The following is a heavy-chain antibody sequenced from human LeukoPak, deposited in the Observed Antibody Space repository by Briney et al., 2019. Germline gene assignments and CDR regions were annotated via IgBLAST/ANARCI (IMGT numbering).Heavy chain of an antibody. CDR3: ARGRGVYSSGWSYYFDY. V-gene: IGHV4-4*07. CDR2: FYTSGSA. J-gene: IGHJ4*02. CDR1: GGSISSYY. D-gene: IGHD6-19*01. Sequence: SETLSHTCTVSGGSISSYYWTSMRQPAPTGVEWIGRFYTSGSANYNPSLKSRVTMSVDTSKNQFSLKLSSVTAADTAVYYCARGRGVYSSGWSYYFDYWGQGPWSPSPQ.